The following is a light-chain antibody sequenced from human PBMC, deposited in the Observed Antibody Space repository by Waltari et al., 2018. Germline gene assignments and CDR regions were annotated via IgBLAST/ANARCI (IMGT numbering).Light chain of an antibody. CDR1: QSSSYY. Sequence: DIQMTQSPSSLSASVGDRVTITCRASQSSSYYLNWYQQKPGKAPKLLIYAASTLPSGVPSRFSGSGSGTDFALTISSLQPEDFATYYCQQSYSFGQGTRLEIK. J-gene: IGKJ5*01. CDR2: AAS. CDR3: QQSYS. V-gene: IGKV1-39*01.